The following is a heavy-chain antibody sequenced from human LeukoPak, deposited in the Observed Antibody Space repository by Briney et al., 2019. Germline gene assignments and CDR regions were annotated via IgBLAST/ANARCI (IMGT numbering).Heavy chain of an antibody. V-gene: IGHV3-30-3*01. CDR2: ISYDGSNK. J-gene: IGHJ4*02. CDR1: GFTFNSYA. Sequence: EGSLRLSCAASGFTFNSYAMHWVRQAPDKGLEWVTIISYDGSNKYYADSVKGRFTISRDNAKNSLYLQMNSLRAEDTAVYYCASSRNPHDYFDYWGQGTLVTVSS. CDR3: ASSRNPHDYFDY.